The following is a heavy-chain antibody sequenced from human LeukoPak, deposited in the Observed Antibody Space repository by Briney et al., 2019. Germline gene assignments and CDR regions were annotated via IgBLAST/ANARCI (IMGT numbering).Heavy chain of an antibody. V-gene: IGHV4-61*02. CDR3: ARLTYDYVWGSYRSLYYFDY. Sequence: SETLFLTCTVSGGSISSGSYYWSWIRQPAGKGLEWIGRIYTSGSTNYNPSLKSRVTMSVDTSKNQFSLKLSSVTAADTAVYYCARLTYDYVWGSYRSLYYFDYWGQGTLVTVSS. D-gene: IGHD3-16*02. J-gene: IGHJ4*02. CDR1: GGSISSGSYY. CDR2: IYTSGST.